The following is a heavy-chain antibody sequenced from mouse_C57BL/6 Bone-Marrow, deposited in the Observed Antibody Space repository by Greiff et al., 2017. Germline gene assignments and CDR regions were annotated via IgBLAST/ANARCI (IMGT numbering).Heavy chain of an antibody. Sequence: QVQLQQPGAELVKPGASVKMSCKASGYTFTSYWITWVKQRPGQGLEWIGDIYPGSGSTNYNEKFKSKATLTVDTSSSTAYMQLSSLTSAASAADVCARSDYYGSSYWFAYWGQGTLVTVSA. CDR3: ARSDYYGSSYWFAY. CDR1: GYTFTSYW. D-gene: IGHD1-1*01. CDR2: IYPGSGST. J-gene: IGHJ3*01. V-gene: IGHV1-55*01.